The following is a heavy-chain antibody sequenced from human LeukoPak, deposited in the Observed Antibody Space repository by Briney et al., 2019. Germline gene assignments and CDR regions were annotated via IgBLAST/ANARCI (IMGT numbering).Heavy chain of an antibody. V-gene: IGHV3-30*02. CDR1: GFTFSDYG. D-gene: IGHD5-18*01. CDR2: IRYDGSNK. CDR3: AKESPPRIQLNYYYMDF. Sequence: GGSLRLSCGASGFTFSDYGMHWVRQAPGKGLGWGAFIRYDGSNKYYSESVKGRFTISRDNSNNTLYLQMNSLRAEDTAVYYCAKESPPRIQLNYYYMDFWGKGTTVTVSS. J-gene: IGHJ6*03.